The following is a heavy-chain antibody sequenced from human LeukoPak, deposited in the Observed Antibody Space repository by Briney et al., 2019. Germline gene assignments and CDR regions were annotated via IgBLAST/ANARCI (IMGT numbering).Heavy chain of an antibody. CDR2: IYTSEST. D-gene: IGHD6-13*01. Sequence: PSETLSLTCTVSGGSISSGSYYWGWIRQPAGKGLEWIGRIYTSESTNYNPYLKSRVTISVDTSKNQFSLKLSSVTAADTAVYYCARGPQRAAGFKEYYFDYWGQGTLVTVSS. CDR1: GGSISSGSYY. V-gene: IGHV4-61*02. J-gene: IGHJ4*02. CDR3: ARGPQRAAGFKEYYFDY.